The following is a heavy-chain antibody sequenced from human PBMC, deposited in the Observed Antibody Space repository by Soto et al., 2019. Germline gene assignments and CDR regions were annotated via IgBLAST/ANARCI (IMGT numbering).Heavy chain of an antibody. CDR1: GGSISTVDYW. CDR3: ARGPSGDKVDS. V-gene: IGHV4-30-4*01. CDR2: IYDGGRT. Sequence: QVQLQESGPGLVKPSQTLSLTCTVSGGSISTVDYWWSWIRQSPDMGLEWIGHIYDGGRTYNNPSLASRVTTSVDTSKSQLSRTLSSVSAADTAAYYCARGPSGDKVDSWGQGTLVTVSS. J-gene: IGHJ4*02. D-gene: IGHD7-27*01.